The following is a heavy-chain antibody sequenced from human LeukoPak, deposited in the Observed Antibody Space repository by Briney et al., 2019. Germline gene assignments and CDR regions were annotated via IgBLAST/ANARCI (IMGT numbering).Heavy chain of an antibody. CDR1: GYTLTELS. J-gene: IGHJ6*03. D-gene: IGHD2/OR15-2a*01. CDR3: ATLAQPPVIGYYYYMDV. Sequence: GASVKVSCKVSGYTLTELSMHWGRQAPGKGLEWMGGFVPEDGEPIYETKLQGRVTMTEDTSTDTAYMELSSLRSEDTAVYYCATLAQPPVIGYYYYMDVWGKGTTVTVSS. V-gene: IGHV1-24*01. CDR2: FVPEDGEP.